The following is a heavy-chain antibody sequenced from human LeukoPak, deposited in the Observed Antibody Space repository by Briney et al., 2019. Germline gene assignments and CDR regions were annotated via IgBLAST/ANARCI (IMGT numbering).Heavy chain of an antibody. CDR3: ARPPRVYGMLDDAFDI. V-gene: IGHV4-39*01. J-gene: IGHJ3*02. CDR1: GGSISSSSYY. CDR2: FYYSGST. D-gene: IGHD5/OR15-5a*01. Sequence: SETLSLTCTVSGGSISSSSYYWGWIRQPPGKGLEWIGSFYYSGSTYYNPSLKSRVTISVDTSKNQFSLKLSSVTSADTVVYCCARPPRVYGMLDDAFDIWGQGTMVTVSS.